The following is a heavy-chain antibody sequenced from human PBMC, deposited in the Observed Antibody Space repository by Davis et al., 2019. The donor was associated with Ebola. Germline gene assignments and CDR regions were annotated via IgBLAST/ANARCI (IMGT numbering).Heavy chain of an antibody. Sequence: PSETLSLTCAVYGGSFSGYYWSWIRQPPGKGLEWIGEINHSGSTNYNPSLKSRVTISVDTSKNRFSLKLSSVTAADTAVYYCARDGGYSSSWPQVDYWGQGTLVTVSS. CDR3: ARDGGYSSSWPQVDY. CDR1: GGSFSGYY. V-gene: IGHV4-34*01. D-gene: IGHD6-13*01. CDR2: INHSGST. J-gene: IGHJ4*02.